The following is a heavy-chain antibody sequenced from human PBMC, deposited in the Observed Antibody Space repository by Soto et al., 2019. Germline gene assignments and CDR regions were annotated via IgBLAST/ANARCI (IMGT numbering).Heavy chain of an antibody. V-gene: IGHV1-18*01. CDR3: ARATMVTSDWCVP. CDR2: ISAHDGNT. Sequence: QVQLVQSGAEVKKPGASVKVSCKASGYTFTSYGISWVRQAPGQGLEWMGWISAHDGNTNYAEKIQGRVTMTTDTSTSTAYMELRSLRSDDTVVYYCARATMVTSDWCVPWGQGTLVSVSS. CDR1: GYTFTSYG. D-gene: IGHD4-17*01. J-gene: IGHJ5*02.